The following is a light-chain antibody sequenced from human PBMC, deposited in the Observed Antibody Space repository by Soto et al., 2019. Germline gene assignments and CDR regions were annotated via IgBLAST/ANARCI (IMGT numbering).Light chain of an antibody. Sequence: IVMTQSPATLSVSPGERAPLSCGASQSVRRNLAWYQQKPCQSPRLLIYDTSTRATGIPARFSGSGSGTEFTLTITSLQSEDFAVYYCQQYNDWPPLTFGPGTKVDI. CDR2: DTS. J-gene: IGKJ3*01. V-gene: IGKV3-15*01. CDR1: QSVRRN. CDR3: QQYNDWPPLT.